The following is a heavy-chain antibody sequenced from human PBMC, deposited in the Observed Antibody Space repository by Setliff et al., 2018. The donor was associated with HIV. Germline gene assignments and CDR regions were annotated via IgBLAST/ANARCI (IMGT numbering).Heavy chain of an antibody. CDR1: GGTFSSYA. V-gene: IGHV1-69*05. CDR2: IIPIFGTA. J-gene: IGHJ6*03. Sequence: PGPQVKVSCKASGGTFSSYAISWVRQAPGQGLEWMGGIIPIFGTANYAQKFQGRVTITTDESTSTAYMELSSLRSEDTAVYYCARDNYPSGSLERYYYYYMDVWGKGTTVTVSS. D-gene: IGHD3-10*01. CDR3: ARDNYPSGSLERYYYYYMDV.